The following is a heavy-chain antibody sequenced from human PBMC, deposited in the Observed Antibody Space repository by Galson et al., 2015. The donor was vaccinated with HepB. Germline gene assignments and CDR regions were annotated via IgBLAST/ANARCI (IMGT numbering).Heavy chain of an antibody. D-gene: IGHD1-26*01. V-gene: IGHV3-30*18. J-gene: IGHJ2*01. Sequence: SLRLSCAASGFTFSSYGMHWVRQAPGKGLEWVAVISYDGSNKYYADSVKGRFTISRDNSKNTLYLQMNSLRAEDTAVYYCAKDGLSRRENWYFDLWGRGTLVTVSS. CDR1: GFTFSSYG. CDR3: AKDGLSRRENWYFDL. CDR2: ISYDGSNK.